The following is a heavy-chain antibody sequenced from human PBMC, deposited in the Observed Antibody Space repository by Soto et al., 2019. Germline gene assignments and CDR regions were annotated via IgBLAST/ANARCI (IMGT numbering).Heavy chain of an antibody. J-gene: IGHJ4*02. CDR3: ARGGSRRVPYY. V-gene: IGHV4-30-4*02. CDR2: IYYSGST. Sequence: PSDTLSLTCTVSCGSISSGGYYCICIRQPPWKGLEWIGYIYYSGSTYYNPSPKSRVTISVDTSKNQFSLKLSSVTAAVTAVYYCARGGSRRVPYYWGQGTLVTVSS. CDR1: CGSISSGGYY. D-gene: IGHD3-10*01.